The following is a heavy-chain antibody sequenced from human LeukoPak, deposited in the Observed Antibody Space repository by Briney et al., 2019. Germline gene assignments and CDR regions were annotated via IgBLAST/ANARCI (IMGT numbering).Heavy chain of an antibody. CDR1: GYTFTGYY. J-gene: IGHJ4*02. D-gene: IGHD3-22*01. V-gene: IGHV1-2*02. Sequence: ASVKVSCKASGYTFTGYYMHWVRQAPGQGLEWMGWINPNSGGTNYAQKFQGRVTMTRDTSISTAYVELSRLRSDDTAVYYCARVGNCYDSSGYSLRYWGQGTVVTVSS. CDR3: ARVGNCYDSSGYSLRY. CDR2: INPNSGGT.